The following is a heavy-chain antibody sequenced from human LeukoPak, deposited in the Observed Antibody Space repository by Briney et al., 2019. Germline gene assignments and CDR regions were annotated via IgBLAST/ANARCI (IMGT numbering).Heavy chain of an antibody. CDR3: ARGGGYSGYESFDY. CDR2: IYSGGST. CDR1: GFTVSSNY. D-gene: IGHD5-12*01. V-gene: IGHV3-53*01. J-gene: IGHJ4*02. Sequence: RGSLRLSCAASGFTVSSNYMSWVRQAPGKGLEWVSVIYSGGSTYYADSVKGRFTISRDNSKNTLYLQMNSLRAEDTAVYYCARGGGYSGYESFDYWGQGTLVTVSS.